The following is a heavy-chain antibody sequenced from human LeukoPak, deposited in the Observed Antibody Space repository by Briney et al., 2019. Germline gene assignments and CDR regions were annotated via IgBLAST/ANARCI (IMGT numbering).Heavy chain of an antibody. J-gene: IGHJ6*03. CDR3: VRQNSDYYYYYLDV. CDR2: VYYSGTT. Sequence: PLETLSLTCTVSGGSVSSSSSYWAWIRQPPGRGLEWIGSVYYSGTTYYNTSLESRVTISEDTSRNRFSLMLSSVTAADTAVYYCVRQNSDYYYYYLDVWGEGTTVIVSS. D-gene: IGHD1-7*01. CDR1: GGSVSSSSSY. V-gene: IGHV4-39*01.